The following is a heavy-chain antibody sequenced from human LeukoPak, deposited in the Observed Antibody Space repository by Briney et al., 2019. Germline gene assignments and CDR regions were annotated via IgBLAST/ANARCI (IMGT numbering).Heavy chain of an antibody. CDR1: GLTFSNSA. CDR2: IDYDSSHI. J-gene: IGHJ4*02. D-gene: IGHD3-9*01. Sequence: GGSPRLSCAASGLTFSNSAMNWVRQVPGKGLEWVSSIDYDSSHIYYAASVRGRFTISRDNARNSVYLQMNSLRVEDTAVYYCARDPLRYLRVGHYDYWGQGTLVAVSS. V-gene: IGHV3-21*01. CDR3: ARDPLRYLRVGHYDY.